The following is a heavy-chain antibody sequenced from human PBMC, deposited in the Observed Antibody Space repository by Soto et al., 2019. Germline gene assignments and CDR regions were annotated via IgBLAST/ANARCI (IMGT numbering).Heavy chain of an antibody. J-gene: IGHJ3*02. CDR2: IFWDNDK. Sequence: GPTLGYPTQTLTLTCTFSGFSPNTTAVGVGWIRQPPGKALEWLAFIFWDNDKRYNLSLKTRLTITKATSKHQVILKMTNMNPVATATYFCAHREGDHYVWGSYKDAFDIWGQGTMVTVS. CDR1: GFSPNTTAVG. V-gene: IGHV2-5*02. D-gene: IGHD3-16*01. CDR3: AHREGDHYVWGSYKDAFDI.